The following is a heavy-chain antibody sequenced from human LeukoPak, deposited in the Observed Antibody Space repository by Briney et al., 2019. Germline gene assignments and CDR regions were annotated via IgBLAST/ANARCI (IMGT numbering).Heavy chain of an antibody. V-gene: IGHV5-51*01. CDR3: AGSAGGHGGAFDI. D-gene: IGHD5-12*01. CDR2: IYPGDSDT. CDR1: GYSFTSYW. Sequence: GESLKISCKGSGYSFTSYWIGWVLPMPGKGLEWMGIIYPGDSDTRYSPSFQGQVTISADKSIRTAYLQWSSLKASDTAMYYCAGSAGGHGGAFDIWSQGTMVTVSS. J-gene: IGHJ3*02.